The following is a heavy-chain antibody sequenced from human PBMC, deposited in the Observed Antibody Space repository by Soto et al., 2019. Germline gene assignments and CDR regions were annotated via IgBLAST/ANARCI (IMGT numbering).Heavy chain of an antibody. Sequence: QVQLVESGGDVVQPGRSLRLSCAASGFTFSSYGMHWVRQAPGKGLEWVAVISYDGSNKYYADSVKGRFTISRDNSKNTLYLQMNSLRAEDTAVYYCLAYYGSGRSYYGMDVWGQGTTVTVSS. D-gene: IGHD3-10*01. CDR2: ISYDGSNK. V-gene: IGHV3-30*03. CDR3: LAYYGSGRSYYGMDV. CDR1: GFTFSSYG. J-gene: IGHJ6*02.